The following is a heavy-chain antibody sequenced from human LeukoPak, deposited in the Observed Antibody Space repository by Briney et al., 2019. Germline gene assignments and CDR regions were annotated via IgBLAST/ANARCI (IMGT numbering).Heavy chain of an antibody. CDR3: ARDDSSGYYSNWFDP. V-gene: IGHV3-48*03. D-gene: IGHD3-22*01. CDR1: GFTFSSYE. CDR2: ISSSGSTI. J-gene: IGHJ5*02. Sequence: LGGSLRLSCAASGFTFSSYEMNWVRQAPGKGLEWVSYISSSGSTIYYADSVKGRFTISRDNAKNSLYLQMNSLRAEDTAVYYCARDDSSGYYSNWFDPWGQGTLVTVSS.